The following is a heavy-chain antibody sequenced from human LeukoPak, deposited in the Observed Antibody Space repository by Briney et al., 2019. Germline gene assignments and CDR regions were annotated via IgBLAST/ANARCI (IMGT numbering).Heavy chain of an antibody. J-gene: IGHJ4*02. V-gene: IGHV1-18*01. Sequence: GASVKVSCKASGYTFTSYGISWVRQAPGQGLEWMGWISAYNGNTNYAQKLQGRVTITTDTSTSTAYMELRSLRSDDTAVYYCARDHPHDFWSGYSNFDYWGQGTLVTVSS. CDR3: ARDHPHDFWSGYSNFDY. D-gene: IGHD3-3*01. CDR1: GYTFTSYG. CDR2: ISAYNGNT.